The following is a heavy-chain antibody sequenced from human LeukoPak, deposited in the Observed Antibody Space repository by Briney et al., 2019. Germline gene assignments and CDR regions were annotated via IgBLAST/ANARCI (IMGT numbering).Heavy chain of an antibody. Sequence: GGSLRLSCAASGFTFSSYAMSWVRQAPGKGLEWVSTLSGSGGSTYYADSVKGRFTISRDNSKNTLYLQMNSLRAEDTAVYYCAGGYYPDYYYYYMDVWGKGTTVTVSS. J-gene: IGHJ6*03. D-gene: IGHD3-22*01. V-gene: IGHV3-23*01. CDR2: LSGSGGST. CDR1: GFTFSSYA. CDR3: AGGYYPDYYYYYMDV.